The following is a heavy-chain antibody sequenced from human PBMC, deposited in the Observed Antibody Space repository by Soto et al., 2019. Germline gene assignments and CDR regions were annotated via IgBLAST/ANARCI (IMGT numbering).Heavy chain of an antibody. CDR1: GFTFSSYG. V-gene: IGHV3-30*18. D-gene: IGHD1-26*01. CDR2: ISYDGSNK. Sequence: GSLRLSCAASGFTFSSYGMHWVRQAPGKGLEWVAVISYDGSNKYYADSVKGRFTISRDNSKNTLYLQMNSLRAEDTAVYYCAKDIAGATSGYYYYYGMDVWGQGTTVTVSS. J-gene: IGHJ6*02. CDR3: AKDIAGATSGYYYYYGMDV.